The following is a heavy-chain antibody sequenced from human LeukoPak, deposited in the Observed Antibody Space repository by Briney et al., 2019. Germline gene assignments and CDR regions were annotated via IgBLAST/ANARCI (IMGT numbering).Heavy chain of an antibody. V-gene: IGHV3-23*01. CDR1: GFTFSSYA. J-gene: IGHJ4*02. CDR3: AKGTSNVNLDFDY. Sequence: GGSLRLSCAASGFTFSSYAMSWVRQAPGKGLEWVSVISRGAGTTYYADSVKGRFTISRDNSKNTFYLQMNSLRAEDTAVYYCAKGTSNVNLDFDYWGQGTLVTVSS. CDR2: ISRGAGTT. D-gene: IGHD1-14*01.